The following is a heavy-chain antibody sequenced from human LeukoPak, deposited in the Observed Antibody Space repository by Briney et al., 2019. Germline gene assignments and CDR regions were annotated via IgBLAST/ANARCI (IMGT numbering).Heavy chain of an antibody. V-gene: IGHV1-8*01. CDR3: ARATRPYYYYYYYMDV. J-gene: IGHJ6*03. Sequence: ASVKVFCKASGYTFTSYGINWVRQATAQGLEWMGWMNPNSGNTGYAQKFQGRVTMTRNTSISTAYMELSSLRSEDTAVYYCARATRPYYYYYYYMDVWGKGTTVTVSS. CDR1: GYTFTSYG. CDR2: MNPNSGNT. D-gene: IGHD1-1*01.